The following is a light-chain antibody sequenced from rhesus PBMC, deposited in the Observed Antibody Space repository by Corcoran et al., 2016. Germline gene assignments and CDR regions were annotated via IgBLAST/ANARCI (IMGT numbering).Light chain of an antibody. J-gene: IGKJ2*01. V-gene: IGKV3-24*04. CDR1: QSVSSY. Sequence: EIVMTQSPATLALSPGERATLSCRASQSVSSYLAWYQQKQGQAPRLLIYGASSRATGIPDSFRGSGSGTEFTLTISSLEPEDVGVYFCLQSSNWPSVGQGTKVEIK. CDR2: GAS. CDR3: LQSSNWPS.